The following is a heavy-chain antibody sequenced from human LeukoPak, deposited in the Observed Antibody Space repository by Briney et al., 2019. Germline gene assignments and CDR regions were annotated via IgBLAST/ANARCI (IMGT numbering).Heavy chain of an antibody. CDR1: GGSISSSSYY. CDR3: ARGGDRYCTSTSCYARWFDP. V-gene: IGHV4-39*01. CDR2: VYYSGST. J-gene: IGHJ5*02. Sequence: SETLSLTCTVSGGSISSSSYYWGWIRQPPGTGLEWIGSVYYSGSTYYNPSLKSRVTISVDTSKNQFSLNLSSVTAADTAVYYCARGGDRYCTSTSCYARWFDPWGQGTLVTVSS. D-gene: IGHD2-2*01.